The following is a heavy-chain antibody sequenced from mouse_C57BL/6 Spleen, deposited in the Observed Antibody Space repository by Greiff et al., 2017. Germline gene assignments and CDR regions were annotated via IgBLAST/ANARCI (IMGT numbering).Heavy chain of an antibody. Sequence: VQLQQPGAELVKPGASVKMSCKASGYTFTSYWITWVKQRPGQGLEWIGDIYPGSGSTNYNEKFKSKATLTVDTSSSTAYMQLSSLTSEDSAVYYCARSDYGNYHAMDYWGQGTSVTVSS. D-gene: IGHD2-1*01. CDR3: ARSDYGNYHAMDY. J-gene: IGHJ4*01. CDR1: GYTFTSYW. V-gene: IGHV1-55*01. CDR2: IYPGSGST.